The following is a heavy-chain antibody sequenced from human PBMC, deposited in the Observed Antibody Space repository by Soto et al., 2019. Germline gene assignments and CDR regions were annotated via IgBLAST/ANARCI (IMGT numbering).Heavy chain of an antibody. CDR1: GFTFSSYA. V-gene: IGHV3-30-3*01. CDR3: ASSLDCISTSCYADYYYGMDV. Sequence: GGSLRLSCAASGFTFSSYAMHWVRQAPGKGLEWVAVISYDGSNKYYADTVKGRFTISRDNSKNTLYLQMNSLRAEDTAVYYCASSLDCISTSCYADYYYGMDVWGQGTTVTVSS. J-gene: IGHJ6*02. CDR2: ISYDGSNK. D-gene: IGHD2-2*01.